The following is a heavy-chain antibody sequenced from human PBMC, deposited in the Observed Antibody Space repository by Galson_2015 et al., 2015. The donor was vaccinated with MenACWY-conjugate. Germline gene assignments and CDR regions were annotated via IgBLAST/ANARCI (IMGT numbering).Heavy chain of an antibody. CDR3: ARQGFGSSSLDY. J-gene: IGHJ4*02. V-gene: IGHV5-51*01. Sequence: QSGAEVKKPGESLQISCTGSGYTFTSNWIGWVRQMPGKGLECMGIIYPGDSDARYTPSFQGHVTISADKSINTAYLQWGSLEASDTAMYYCARQGFGSSSLDYWGQGTLVTVSS. CDR1: GYTFTSNW. CDR2: IYPGDSDA. D-gene: IGHD6-6*01.